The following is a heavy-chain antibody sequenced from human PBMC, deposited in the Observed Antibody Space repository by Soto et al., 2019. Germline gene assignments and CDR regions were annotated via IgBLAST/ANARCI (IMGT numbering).Heavy chain of an antibody. CDR3: ARSYCSSTSCQDY. J-gene: IGHJ4*02. D-gene: IGHD2-2*01. CDR1: GGSISSYY. Sequence: PSETLSLTCTVSGGSISSYYWSWIQQPPGKGLEWIGYIYYSGSTNYNPSLKSRVTISVDTSKNQFSLKLSSVTAADTAVYYCARSYCSSTSCQDYWGQGTLVTVSS. V-gene: IGHV4-59*08. CDR2: IYYSGST.